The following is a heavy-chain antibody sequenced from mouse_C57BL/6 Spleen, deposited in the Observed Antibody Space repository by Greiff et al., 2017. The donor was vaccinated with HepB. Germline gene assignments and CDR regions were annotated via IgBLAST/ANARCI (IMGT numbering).Heavy chain of an antibody. CDR3: AREYYRNYLDY. J-gene: IGHJ2*01. CDR2: INPSSGYT. D-gene: IGHD2-12*01. CDR1: GYTFTSYT. V-gene: IGHV1-4*01. Sequence: VQLQESGAELARPGASVKMSCKASGYTFTSYTMHWVKQRPGQGLEWIGYINPSSGYTKYNQKFKDKATLTADKSSSTAYMQLSSLTSEDSAVYYCAREYYRNYLDYWGQGPTLTVSS.